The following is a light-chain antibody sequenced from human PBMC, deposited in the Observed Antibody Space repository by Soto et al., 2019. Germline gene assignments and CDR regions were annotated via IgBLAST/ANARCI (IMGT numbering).Light chain of an antibody. Sequence: EIVLTQSPATLSLSPGERATLSCRASQTVSSYFAWFQQKPGQAPRLLIYDISVRATGVPARFSGSGSGTDFTLTISSLEPEDFAVYYCQQRSSWPTFXGGTKVDIK. CDR2: DIS. CDR3: QQRSSWPT. J-gene: IGKJ4*01. V-gene: IGKV3-11*01. CDR1: QTVSSY.